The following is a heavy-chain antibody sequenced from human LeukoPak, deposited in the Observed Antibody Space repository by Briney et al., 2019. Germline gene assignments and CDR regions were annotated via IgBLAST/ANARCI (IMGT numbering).Heavy chain of an antibody. V-gene: IGHV3-7*01. CDR2: MREDGREI. CDR1: GFPFNVQT. Sequence: GGSLRLSCVASGFPFNVQTMSWVRQARGKGLDWVASMREDGREINYVDSVKGRFTISRDKPKNSLYLQMNSLRAEDTAVYYCARGGAARGRFENWGQGTLVTVSS. CDR3: ARGGAARGRFEN. D-gene: IGHD6-25*01. J-gene: IGHJ4*02.